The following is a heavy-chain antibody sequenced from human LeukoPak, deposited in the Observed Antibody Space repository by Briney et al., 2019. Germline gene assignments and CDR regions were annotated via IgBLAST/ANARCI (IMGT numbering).Heavy chain of an antibody. CDR3: ARSPTSYYYYYMDV. V-gene: IGHV4-30-2*01. J-gene: IGHJ6*03. Sequence: PSETLSLTCTVSGGSISSGGYYWSWIRQPPGKGLEWIGYIYHSGSTYYNPSLKSRVTISVDRSKNQFSLKLSSVTAADTAVSYCARSPTSYYYYYMDVWGKGTTVTVSS. CDR2: IYHSGST. CDR1: GGSISSGGYY.